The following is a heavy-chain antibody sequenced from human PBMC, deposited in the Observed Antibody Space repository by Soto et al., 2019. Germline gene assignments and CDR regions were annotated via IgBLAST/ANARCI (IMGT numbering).Heavy chain of an antibody. J-gene: IGHJ3*02. V-gene: IGHV3-48*03. CDR3: ARLYGDYDGAQYAFDI. D-gene: IGHD4-17*01. CDR1: GLAFSSYD. Sequence: PGGSLRLSCAASGLAFSSYDMSWVRQAPGKGLEWVSYISASGGTISHADSVKGRFTISRDNAKNSLYLQMNSLRAEDTGVYYCARLYGDYDGAQYAFDIWGQGXMVTVSS. CDR2: ISASGGTI.